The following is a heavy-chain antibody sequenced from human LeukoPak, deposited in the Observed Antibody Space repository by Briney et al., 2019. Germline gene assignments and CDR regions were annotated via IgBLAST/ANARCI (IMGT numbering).Heavy chain of an antibody. D-gene: IGHD3-10*01. CDR3: AAGRFGELFGFDY. CDR1: GFTFTSPA. J-gene: IGHJ4*02. V-gene: IGHV1-58*02. Sequence: GTSVKVSCKASGFTFTSPAMQWVRQARGQRLEWIGWIVVGSGNTNYAQKFQERVTITRDMSTSTAYMELSSLRSEDTAVYYCAAGRFGELFGFDYWGQGTLVTVSS. CDR2: IVVGSGNT.